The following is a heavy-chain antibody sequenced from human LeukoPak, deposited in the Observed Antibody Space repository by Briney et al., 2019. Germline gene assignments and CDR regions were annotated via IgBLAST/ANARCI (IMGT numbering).Heavy chain of an antibody. J-gene: IGHJ5*02. D-gene: IGHD5-18*01. CDR3: ARVSPNRRISYGYQNWFDP. V-gene: IGHV1-18*01. CDR1: TYTFTRYG. CDR2: ISGYNGNT. Sequence: ASVKVSCKASTYTFTRYGISWVRQAPGQGLEWMGWISGYNGNTNYAQKFLGRVSMTADTATSTAYMELRSLTSDDTAVYFCARVSPNRRISYGYQNWFDPWGQGTLVSVSS.